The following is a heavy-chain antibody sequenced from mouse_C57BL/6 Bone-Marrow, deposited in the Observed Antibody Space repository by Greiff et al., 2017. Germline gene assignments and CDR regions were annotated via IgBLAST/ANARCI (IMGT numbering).Heavy chain of an antibody. J-gene: IGHJ2*01. Sequence: VQLKQSGPVLVKPGASVKMSCKASGYTFTDYYMNWVKQSHGKSLEWIGVINPYNGGTSYNQKFKGKATLTVDKSSSTAYMELNSLTSEDSAVXYCARMGYGSSYVRENYFDYWGQGTTLTVSS. CDR2: INPYNGGT. V-gene: IGHV1-19*01. D-gene: IGHD1-1*01. CDR3: ARMGYGSSYVRENYFDY. CDR1: GYTFTDYY.